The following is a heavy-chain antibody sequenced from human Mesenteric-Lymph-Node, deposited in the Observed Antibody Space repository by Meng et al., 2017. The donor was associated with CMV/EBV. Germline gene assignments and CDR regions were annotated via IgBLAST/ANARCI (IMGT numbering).Heavy chain of an antibody. V-gene: IGHV3-23*01. CDR2: IGNSGGGT. CDR1: GFTFNIYA. J-gene: IGHJ4*02. Sequence: GESLKISCAASGFTFNIYAMSWVRQAPGKGLEWVSIIGNSGGGTYYIDSVKGRFTIPRDNSKNTLYLQMNSLRVEDTAIYYCAKPHYFPGYWGQGTLVTVSS. D-gene: IGHD3-10*01. CDR3: AKPHYFPGY.